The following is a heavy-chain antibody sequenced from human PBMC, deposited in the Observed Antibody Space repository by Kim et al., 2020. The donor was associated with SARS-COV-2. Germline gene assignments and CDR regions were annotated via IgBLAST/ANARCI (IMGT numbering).Heavy chain of an antibody. V-gene: IGHV3-23*01. CDR1: GFTFSYYA. D-gene: IGHD6-19*01. Sequence: GGSLRLSCAASGFTFSYYAMSWVRQAPGKGLEWVSSISGSGDSTYYADSVKGRFTISRDNSQNTLYLQMNSLRAEDTAVYYCAKSPQQAVAVNWFDPWGQGTLVTVSS. CDR2: ISGSGDST. CDR3: AKSPQQAVAVNWFDP. J-gene: IGHJ5*02.